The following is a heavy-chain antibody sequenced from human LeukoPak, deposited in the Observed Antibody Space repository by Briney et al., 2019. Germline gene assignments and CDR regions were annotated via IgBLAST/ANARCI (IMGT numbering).Heavy chain of an antibody. CDR2: INPGGGST. CDR3: ATREGDIGVVPAAMFPGDYYHYMDV. V-gene: IGHV1-46*01. D-gene: IGHD2-2*01. Sequence: ASVKVSCKASGDRFTTYYVHWVRQAPGEGLEWMGIINPGGGSTTYAEKFQGRVTMTSDTSTSTVCMELSSLRSEDPPVYYCATREGDIGVVPAAMFPGDYYHYMDVWGKGTTVTVSS. CDR1: GDRFTTYY. J-gene: IGHJ6*03.